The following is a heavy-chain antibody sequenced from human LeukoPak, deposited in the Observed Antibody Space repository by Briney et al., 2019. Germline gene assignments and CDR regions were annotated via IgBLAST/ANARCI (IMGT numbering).Heavy chain of an antibody. CDR3: TKDFRGSGHFFDY. Sequence: GGSLRLSCVVSGFTFNNHAMSWVRQAPGKGLEWVSAISGSGDNTFYAGSVRGRFTISRDNSKNTLYLQMDSLRAEDTAIYYCTKDFRGSGHFFDYWGQGTPVTVSS. J-gene: IGHJ4*02. CDR1: GFTFNNHA. V-gene: IGHV3-23*01. D-gene: IGHD3-10*01. CDR2: ISGSGDNT.